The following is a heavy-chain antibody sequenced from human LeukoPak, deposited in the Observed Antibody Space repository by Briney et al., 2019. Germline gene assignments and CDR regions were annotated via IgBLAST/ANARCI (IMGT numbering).Heavy chain of an antibody. Sequence: GGSLRLSCAASGFTFSSYAMHWVRQAPGKGLEWVAVISYGGSNKYYADSVKGRFTISRDNSKNTLYLQMNSLRAEDTAVYYCARSYGGYSGYFDYWGQGALVTVSS. D-gene: IGHD5-12*01. CDR3: ARSYGGYSGYFDY. CDR1: GFTFSSYA. CDR2: ISYGGSNK. V-gene: IGHV3-30*04. J-gene: IGHJ4*02.